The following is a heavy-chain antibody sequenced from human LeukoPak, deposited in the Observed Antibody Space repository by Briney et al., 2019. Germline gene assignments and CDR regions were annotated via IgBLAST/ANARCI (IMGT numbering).Heavy chain of an antibody. CDR3: AKVATLDCSGGSCHNHYYYYYGMDV. J-gene: IGHJ6*02. D-gene: IGHD2-15*01. Sequence: GGSLRLSCTASGFTFGDYAMSWVRQAPGTGLEWVSAICGSGGSTYYADSVKGRFTISRDNSKNTLYLQMNSLRAEDTAVYYCAKVATLDCSGGSCHNHYYYYYGMDVWGQGTTVTVSS. CDR2: ICGSGGST. V-gene: IGHV3-23*01. CDR1: GFTFGDYA.